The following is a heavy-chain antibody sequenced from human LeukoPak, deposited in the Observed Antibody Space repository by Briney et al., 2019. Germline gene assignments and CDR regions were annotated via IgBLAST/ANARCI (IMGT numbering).Heavy chain of an antibody. CDR3: AKATPSVVPPFDY. CDR2: ISSSSTFI. D-gene: IGHD3-22*01. Sequence: GGSLRLSCAASGFTFSSYSMNWVRQAPGRGLEWVSFISSSSTFIYYADSVKGRFTISRDNAKNSLYLQMNSLRAEDTAVYYCAKATPSVVPPFDYWGQGTLVTVSS. V-gene: IGHV3-21*04. CDR1: GFTFSSYS. J-gene: IGHJ4*02.